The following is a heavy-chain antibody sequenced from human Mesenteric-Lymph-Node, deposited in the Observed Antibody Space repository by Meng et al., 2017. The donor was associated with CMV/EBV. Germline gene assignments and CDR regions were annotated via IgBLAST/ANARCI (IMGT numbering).Heavy chain of an antibody. CDR2: IYPGDSET. V-gene: IGHV5-51*01. CDR1: GYTFTTYW. CDR3: ARLRSSRAFDI. Sequence: KVSCKGSGYTFTTYWIGWVRQMPGKGLEWMGIIYPGDSETRYSPSFQGQVTISADKSISTAYLQWSSLKASDTAMYYCARLRSSRAFDIWGQGTMVTVSS. J-gene: IGHJ3*02. D-gene: IGHD6-6*01.